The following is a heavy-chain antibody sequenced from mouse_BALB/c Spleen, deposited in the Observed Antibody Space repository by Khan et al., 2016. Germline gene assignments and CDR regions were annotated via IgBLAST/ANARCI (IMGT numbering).Heavy chain of an antibody. D-gene: IGHD1-1*01. J-gene: IGHJ4*01. V-gene: IGHV1S41*01. CDR2: SAPGSGST. CDR3: AREGTVPLMDY. CDR1: GYTFTSHW. Sequence: DLVKPGASVKLSCKASGYTFTSHWINWIKQRPGQGLEWIGRSAPGSGSTHYNEMFKGKATLTVDTSSSTAYIQLSSLASEDSAVYFCAREGTVPLMDYWGQGTSVTVSS.